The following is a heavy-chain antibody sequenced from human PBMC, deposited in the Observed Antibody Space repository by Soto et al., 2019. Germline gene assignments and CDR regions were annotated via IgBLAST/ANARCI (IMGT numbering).Heavy chain of an antibody. CDR3: ARVGNSWYYYYGMDV. CDR1: GGSVRSGNHF. CDR2: MYYTGVT. J-gene: IGHJ6*02. Sequence: PSETLSLTCSVSGGSVRSGNHFWNWIRQPPGRGLEWLGYMYYTGVTNYNPSLKSRVSMSVDTSKDQFSLKLSSVTAADTAVYYCARVGNSWYYYYGMDVWGQGTTVTVSS. V-gene: IGHV4-61*01. D-gene: IGHD6-13*01.